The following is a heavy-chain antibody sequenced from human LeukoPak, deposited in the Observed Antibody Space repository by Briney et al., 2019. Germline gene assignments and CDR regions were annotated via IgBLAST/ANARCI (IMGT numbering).Heavy chain of an antibody. V-gene: IGHV4-4*07. Sequence: SETLSLTCTVSGRSISSYYRSWIRQPAGKGLECIGRIYTSGSTNYNPSLKGRVTMSVDTSKNHFSLKLSSVTAADTAVYYCARDPKAHQYYDFWSGYRTDYYMDVWGKGTTVTVSS. CDR3: ARDPKAHQYYDFWSGYRTDYYMDV. CDR2: IYTSGST. J-gene: IGHJ6*03. D-gene: IGHD3-3*01. CDR1: GRSISSYY.